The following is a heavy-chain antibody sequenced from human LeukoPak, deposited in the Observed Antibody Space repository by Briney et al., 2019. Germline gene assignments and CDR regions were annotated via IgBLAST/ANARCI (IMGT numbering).Heavy chain of an antibody. D-gene: IGHD1-26*01. Sequence: SETLSLTCTVSGGSISSSSYYWGWIRQPPGKGLEWIGSIYYSGSTYYNPSLKSRVTISVDTSKNQFSLKLSSVTAADTAVYYCARAPRGGSYLGNPVFDYWGQGTLVTVSS. V-gene: IGHV4-39*07. CDR3: ARAPRGGSYLGNPVFDY. J-gene: IGHJ4*02. CDR1: GGSISSSSYY. CDR2: IYYSGST.